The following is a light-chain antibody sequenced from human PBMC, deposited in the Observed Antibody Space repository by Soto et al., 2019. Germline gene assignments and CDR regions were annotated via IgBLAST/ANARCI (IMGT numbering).Light chain of an antibody. CDR3: LQDYTYPWT. V-gene: IGKV1-6*01. CDR2: AAS. CDR1: QGISSY. J-gene: IGKJ1*01. Sequence: AIQLTQSPSSLSASVGDRVTITCRASQGISSYLAWYQQKPGKAPKLLIYAASTLQSGVPSRFSGSGSGTDFSLTITSLQPEDFATYYCLQDYTYPWTFGQGTKVDIK.